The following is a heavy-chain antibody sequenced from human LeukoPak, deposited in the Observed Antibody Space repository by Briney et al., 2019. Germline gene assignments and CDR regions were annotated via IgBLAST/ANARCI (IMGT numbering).Heavy chain of an antibody. CDR2: ISSSSSYI. J-gene: IGHJ4*02. CDR3: ARDPGTIFGVVIGADFDY. CDR1: GFTFSSYA. Sequence: GGSLRLSCAASGFTFSSYAMTWVRQAPGKGLEWVSSISSSSSYIYYADSVKGRFTISRDNAKNSLYLQMNSLRAEDTAVYYCARDPGTIFGVVIGADFDYWGQGTLVTVSS. V-gene: IGHV3-21*01. D-gene: IGHD3-3*01.